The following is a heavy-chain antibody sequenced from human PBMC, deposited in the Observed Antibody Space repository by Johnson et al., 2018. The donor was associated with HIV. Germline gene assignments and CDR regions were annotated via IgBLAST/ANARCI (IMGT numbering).Heavy chain of an antibody. CDR3: ARSGDSIGSFWAGGAFDI. Sequence: VQLVESGGGLVQPGGSLRLSCAASGFIFSSYWMHWVRQAPGKGLEWVSVIYSGGSTYYADSVKGRFTISRDNSKNTLYLQMNSLRAEDTAVYYCARSGDSIGSFWAGGAFDIWGQGTMVTVSS. CDR2: IYSGGST. J-gene: IGHJ3*02. CDR1: GFIFSSYW. D-gene: IGHD3/OR15-3a*01. V-gene: IGHV3-66*01.